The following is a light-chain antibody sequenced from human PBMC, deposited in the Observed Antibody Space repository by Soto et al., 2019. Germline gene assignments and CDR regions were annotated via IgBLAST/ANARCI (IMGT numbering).Light chain of an antibody. CDR1: QSVSSY. V-gene: IGKV3-11*01. Sequence: IVMTQSPATLSVSPGERATLSCRASQSVSSYLAWYQQKPGQAPRLLIYDASNRATGIPARFSGSGYGTDFNLTISSLETEDFAVYYCQQRSNWPWTVGQGTKVDIK. J-gene: IGKJ1*01. CDR2: DAS. CDR3: QQRSNWPWT.